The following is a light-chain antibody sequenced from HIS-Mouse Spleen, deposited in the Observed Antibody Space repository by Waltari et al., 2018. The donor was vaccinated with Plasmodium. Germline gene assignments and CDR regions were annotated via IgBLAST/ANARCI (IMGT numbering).Light chain of an antibody. CDR1: QSVSSY. CDR2: DAS. CDR3: QQRSNWPPT. Sequence: EIVLTQSPATLSLSPVERATISCRASQSVSSYLAWYQQKPGQAPRLLIYDASNRATGIPARFSGSGSGTDFTLTISSLEPEDFAVYYCQQRSNWPPTFGQGTRLEIK. V-gene: IGKV3-11*01. J-gene: IGKJ5*01.